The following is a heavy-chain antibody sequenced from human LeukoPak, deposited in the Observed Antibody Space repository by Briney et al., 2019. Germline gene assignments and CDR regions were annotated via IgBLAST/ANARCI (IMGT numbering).Heavy chain of an antibody. V-gene: IGHV5-51*01. D-gene: IGHD5-24*01. J-gene: IGHJ4*02. CDR2: IYPGDSDT. Sequence: GESLKISCKGSGYTFTSFWIGWVRQMPGKGLEWMGIIYPGDSDTRYSPSLQGQVTTSADKSISTAYLQWNSLKASDTAIYYCGRLRDGYSDYWGQGTLVTVSS. CDR1: GYTFTSFW. CDR3: GRLRDGYSDY.